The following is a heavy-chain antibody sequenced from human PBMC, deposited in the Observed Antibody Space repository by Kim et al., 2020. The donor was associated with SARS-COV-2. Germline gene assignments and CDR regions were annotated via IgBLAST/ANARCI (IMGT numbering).Heavy chain of an antibody. CDR3: ARQFRGYELRGGRFDP. D-gene: IGHD5-12*01. V-gene: IGHV4-31*03. CDR2: IYYSGST. J-gene: IGHJ5*02. CDR1: GGSISSGGYY. Sequence: SETLSLTCTVSGGSISSGGYYWSWIRQHPGKGLEWIGYIYYSGSTYYNPSLKSRVTISVDTSKNQFSLKLSSVTAADTAVYYCARQFRGYELRGGRFDPWGQGTLVTVSS.